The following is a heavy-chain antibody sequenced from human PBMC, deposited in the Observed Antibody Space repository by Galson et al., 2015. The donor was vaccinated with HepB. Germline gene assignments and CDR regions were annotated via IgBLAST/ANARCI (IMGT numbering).Heavy chain of an antibody. J-gene: IGHJ5*02. CDR2: TYYRSKWYN. Sequence: CAISGDSVSSNSAAWNWIRQSPSRGLEWLGRTYYRSKWYNDYAVSVKSRITINPDTSKNQFSLQLNSVTPEDTAVYYCARENMNRVDGGSCYSCRGLGFDPWGQGTLVTVSS. D-gene: IGHD2-15*01. V-gene: IGHV6-1*01. CDR1: GDSVSSNSAA. CDR3: ARENMNRVDGGSCYSCRGLGFDP.